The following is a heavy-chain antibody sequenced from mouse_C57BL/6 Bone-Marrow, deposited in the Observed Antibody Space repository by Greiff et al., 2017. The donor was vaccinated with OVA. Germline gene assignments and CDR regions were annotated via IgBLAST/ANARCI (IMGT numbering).Heavy chain of an antibody. CDR1: GYTFTSYW. V-gene: IGHV1-69*01. CDR2: IDPSDSYT. D-gene: IGHD1-1*01. Sequence: QVQLQQSGAELVMPGASVKLSCKASGYTFTSYWMHWVKQRPGQGLEWIGEIDPSDSYTNYNQKFKGKSTLTVDKSSSTAYMQLSSLTSEDSAVYYCARSEGFITTVVAHFDYWGQGTTLTVSS. J-gene: IGHJ2*01. CDR3: ARSEGFITTVVAHFDY.